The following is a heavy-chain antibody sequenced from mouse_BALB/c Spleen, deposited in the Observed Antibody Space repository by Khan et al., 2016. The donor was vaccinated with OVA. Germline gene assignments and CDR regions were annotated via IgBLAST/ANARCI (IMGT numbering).Heavy chain of an antibody. D-gene: IGHD1-2*01. J-gene: IGHJ4*01. Sequence: VQLQQPGAELMKPGASVKLSCTVSGFNIKDTYMHWVKQRPEQGLEWIGRIDPAHGNTKYDPKFQGKATMTADTSSNTAYLQLSSLTSDDNAVSYCAYSLRLSAMDYWGQGTSVTVSS. CDR1: GFNIKDTY. CDR3: AYSLRLSAMDY. V-gene: IGHV14-3*02. CDR2: IDPAHGNT.